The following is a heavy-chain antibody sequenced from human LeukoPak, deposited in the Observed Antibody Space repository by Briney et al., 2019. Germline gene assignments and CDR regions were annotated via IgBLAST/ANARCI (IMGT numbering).Heavy chain of an antibody. Sequence: ASVTVSCKASGYTFTGYYMHWVRQAPGQGLEWMGWINPNSGGTNYAQKFQGRVTMTRDTSISTAYMELSRLRSDDTAVYYCARDHHYDILTGLDYYFDYWGQGTLVTVSS. CDR1: GYTFTGYY. CDR2: INPNSGGT. J-gene: IGHJ4*02. D-gene: IGHD3-9*01. CDR3: ARDHHYDILTGLDYYFDY. V-gene: IGHV1-2*02.